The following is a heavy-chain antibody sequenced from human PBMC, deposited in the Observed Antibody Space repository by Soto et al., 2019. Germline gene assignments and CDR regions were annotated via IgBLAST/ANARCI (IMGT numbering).Heavy chain of an antibody. CDR2: INPATGAA. CDR3: GMGGGIGVAGSAAFDM. D-gene: IGHD3-3*01. J-gene: IGHJ3*02. V-gene: IGHV1-2*02. Sequence: QLHLVQSGAVVKKPGASVTVSCSASGYPVTAYYMHWVRQAPGRGLEWMGGINPATGAATYTQTFQGRVTWTRETPTSTVAMELGGLTSGATAVFCWGMGGGIGVAGSAAFDMWGQGTLVTVSS. CDR1: GYPVTAYY.